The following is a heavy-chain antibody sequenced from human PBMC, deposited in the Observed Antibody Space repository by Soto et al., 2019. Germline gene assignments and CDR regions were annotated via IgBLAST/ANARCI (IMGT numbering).Heavy chain of an antibody. CDR2: IYYSGST. CDR1: GGSISSYY. D-gene: IGHD2-2*02. Sequence: PSETLSLTCTVSGGSISSYYWSWIRQPPGKGLEWIGYIYYSGSTNYNPSLKGRVTISVDTSKNQFSLKLSSVTAADTAVYYCARGGYCSSTSCYKSRWFDPWGQGTLVTVSS. J-gene: IGHJ5*02. CDR3: ARGGYCSSTSCYKSRWFDP. V-gene: IGHV4-59*01.